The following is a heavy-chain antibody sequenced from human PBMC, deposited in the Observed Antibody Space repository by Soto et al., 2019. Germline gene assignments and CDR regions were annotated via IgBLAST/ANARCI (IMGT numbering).Heavy chain of an antibody. CDR3: ARGYWKEWPTSDF. CDR1: GGSFSRYH. CDR2: IHHNGGT. Sequence: QVQLQQWGAGLLKPSETLSLTCTVYGGSFSRYHWNWIRQAPGKGLEWIGEIHHNGGTNYSPSLEGRGTTSVDTAKNEFSLKLSAVTAADTGVYYCARGYWKEWPTSDFGGQGTLVTVSS. V-gene: IGHV4-34*01. D-gene: IGHD1-1*01. J-gene: IGHJ4*02.